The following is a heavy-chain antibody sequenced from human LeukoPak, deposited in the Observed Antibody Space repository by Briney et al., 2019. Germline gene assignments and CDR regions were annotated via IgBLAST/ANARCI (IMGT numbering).Heavy chain of an antibody. Sequence: GALRLSCAASGFTFSSYSMNWVRQAPGKGLEWVSYISSSSSTIYYADSVKGRFTISRDNAKNSLYLQMNSLRAEDTAVYYCARDCYDFWSGYRAKYYFDYWGQGTLVTVSS. CDR2: ISSSSSTI. V-gene: IGHV3-48*01. J-gene: IGHJ4*02. CDR3: ARDCYDFWSGYRAKYYFDY. D-gene: IGHD3-3*01. CDR1: GFTFSSYS.